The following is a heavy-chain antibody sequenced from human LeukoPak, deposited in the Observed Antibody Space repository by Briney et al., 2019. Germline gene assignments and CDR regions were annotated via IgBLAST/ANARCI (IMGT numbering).Heavy chain of an antibody. CDR1: GGTFSIYT. CDR3: AGSGRFDC. CDR2: IIPIVETA. Sequence: ASVKVSCKVSGGTFSIYTINWVRQAPGQGFEWMGGIIPIVETADYAQKFQGRVKITADETTTTAYLELTSLRSEDTAVYYCAGSGRFDCWGQGTLVTVSS. V-gene: IGHV1-69*13. D-gene: IGHD1-26*01. J-gene: IGHJ4*02.